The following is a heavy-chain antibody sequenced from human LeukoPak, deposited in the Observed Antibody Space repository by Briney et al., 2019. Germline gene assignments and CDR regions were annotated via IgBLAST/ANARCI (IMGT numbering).Heavy chain of an antibody. CDR1: GGSLSSSSYY. Sequence: PSETLSLTCTVSGGSLSSSSYYWGWIRQPPGKGLEWIGSIYYSGSTYYNPSLKSRVTISVDTSKNQFSLKLSSVTAADTAVYYCARREIVVVPAARGRFDPWGQGTLVTVSS. D-gene: IGHD2-2*01. CDR3: ARREIVVVPAARGRFDP. J-gene: IGHJ5*02. CDR2: IYYSGST. V-gene: IGHV4-39*01.